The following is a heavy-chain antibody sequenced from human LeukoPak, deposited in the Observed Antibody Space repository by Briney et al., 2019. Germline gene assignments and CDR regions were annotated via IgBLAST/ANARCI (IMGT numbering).Heavy chain of an antibody. CDR2: IIPIFGTV. Sequence: SVKVSCKASGGTFSSYAISWVRQAPGQGLEWMGGIIPIFGTVNYAQKFQGRVTITADESTSTAYMELSSLRSEDTAVYYCARALVFTMVREHPGYYFDYWGQGTLVTVSS. D-gene: IGHD3-10*01. CDR1: GGTFSSYA. V-gene: IGHV1-69*13. CDR3: ARALVFTMVREHPGYYFDY. J-gene: IGHJ4*02.